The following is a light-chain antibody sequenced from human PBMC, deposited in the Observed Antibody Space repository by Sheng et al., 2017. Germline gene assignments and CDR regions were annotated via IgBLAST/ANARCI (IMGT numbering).Light chain of an antibody. CDR2: AAS. V-gene: IGKV1-39*01. CDR1: QTISTY. J-gene: IGKJ2*01. Sequence: GDRVTITCRANQTISTYTNWYQQRPGKAPQLLIYAASQLQSGVPSRFTGSASGTDFALTISSLQPEDFATYYCQQTFSTPYTFGPGTKLEIK. CDR3: QQTFSTPYT.